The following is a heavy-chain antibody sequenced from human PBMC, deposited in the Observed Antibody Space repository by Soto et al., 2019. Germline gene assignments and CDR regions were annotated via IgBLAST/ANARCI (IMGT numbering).Heavy chain of an antibody. Sequence: QITLKESGPPLVKPTQPLTLTCTFSGFSLSTSGVGVGWVRQPPGKALEWLALIYWDDDKRYSPSLKSRLTITKDTSKNQVVLTMTNMDPVDTATYYCAHRAITIFGVVIPDWFDPWGQGTLVTVSS. D-gene: IGHD3-3*01. CDR1: GFSLSTSGVG. CDR2: IYWDDDK. V-gene: IGHV2-5*02. CDR3: AHRAITIFGVVIPDWFDP. J-gene: IGHJ5*02.